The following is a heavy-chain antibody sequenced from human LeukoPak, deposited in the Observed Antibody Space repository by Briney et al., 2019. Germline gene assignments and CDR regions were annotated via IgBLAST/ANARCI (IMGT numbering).Heavy chain of an antibody. D-gene: IGHD3-22*01. V-gene: IGHV4-59*01. Sequence: SETLSLTCTVSGGSISSYYWSWIRQPPGKGLEWIGYIYDSGSTNYNPSLKSRVTISVDTSKNQFSLKLSSVTAADTAVYYCARDPRDYYDSSGYYDYWGQGILVTVSS. CDR1: GGSISSYY. CDR3: ARDPRDYYDSSGYYDY. J-gene: IGHJ4*02. CDR2: IYDSGST.